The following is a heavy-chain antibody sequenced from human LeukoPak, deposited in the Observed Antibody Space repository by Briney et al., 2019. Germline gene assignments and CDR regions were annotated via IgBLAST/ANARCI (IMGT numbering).Heavy chain of an antibody. Sequence: ASVKVSCKASGYTFTGYYMHWVRQAPGHGLEWMGWINPNSGGTNYAQKFQGRVTMTRDTSISTAYMELSRLRSDDTAVYYCARPPYSYAANWFDPWGQGTLVTVSS. V-gene: IGHV1-2*02. CDR3: ARPPYSYAANWFDP. J-gene: IGHJ5*02. D-gene: IGHD5-18*01. CDR1: GYTFTGYY. CDR2: INPNSGGT.